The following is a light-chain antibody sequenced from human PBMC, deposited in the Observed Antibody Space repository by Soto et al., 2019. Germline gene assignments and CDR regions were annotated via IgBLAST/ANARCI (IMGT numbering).Light chain of an antibody. CDR2: DVS. V-gene: IGLV2-14*03. CDR1: SSDVGGYNH. J-gene: IGLJ2*01. Sequence: QSVLTQPASVSGSPGQSITISCTGTSSDVGGYNHVSWYQHHPGKAPKLMMRDVSNRPSGVSNRFSGSESGNTASLTISGLQAEDEADYYCSSFTPTSTLVFGGGTKLTVL. CDR3: SSFTPTSTLV.